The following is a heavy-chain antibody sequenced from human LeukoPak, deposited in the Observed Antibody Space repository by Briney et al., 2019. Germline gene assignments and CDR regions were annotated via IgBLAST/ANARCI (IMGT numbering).Heavy chain of an antibody. CDR3: ARDFDLSGGYALGNDY. V-gene: IGHV4-61*02. Sequence: SETLSLTCTVSGGSISSGSYYWSWIRQPAGKGLEWIGRIYTSGSTNYNPSLKSRVTMSVDTSKNQFSLKLSSVTAADTAVYYCARDFDLSGGYALGNDYWGQGTLVTVSS. D-gene: IGHD7-27*01. CDR2: IYTSGST. CDR1: GGSISSGSYY. J-gene: IGHJ4*02.